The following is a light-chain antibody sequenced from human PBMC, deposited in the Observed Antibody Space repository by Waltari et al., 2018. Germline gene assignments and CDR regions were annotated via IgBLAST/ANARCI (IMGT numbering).Light chain of an antibody. Sequence: QSALTQPASVSGSPGQSVTIFCAGTNDVGGYNSVSWYQEHPGQAPRVIIYDVSDRPSGVSDRFSGSKSGNTASLTISGLQAEDEADYYCSSQSSNDVVLFGGGTKLTVL. CDR1: NDVGGYNS. V-gene: IGLV2-14*01. J-gene: IGLJ2*01. CDR2: DVS. CDR3: SSQSSNDVVL.